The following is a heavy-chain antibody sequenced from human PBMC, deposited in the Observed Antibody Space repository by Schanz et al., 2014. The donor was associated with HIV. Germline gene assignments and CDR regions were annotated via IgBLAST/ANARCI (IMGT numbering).Heavy chain of an antibody. J-gene: IGHJ6*02. V-gene: IGHV1-8*02. Sequence: QVQLVQSGPEVRKPGASVKVSCKASGYTFIDFYIHWVRQATGQGLEWMGWMNPNSGNTGYAQKFQGRVTLTRNTSISTAYMELSSLRSEDTAVYYCAKSIQTNYYYYGMDVWGQGTTVTV. CDR2: MNPNSGNT. D-gene: IGHD2-2*02. CDR1: GYTFIDFY. CDR3: AKSIQTNYYYYGMDV.